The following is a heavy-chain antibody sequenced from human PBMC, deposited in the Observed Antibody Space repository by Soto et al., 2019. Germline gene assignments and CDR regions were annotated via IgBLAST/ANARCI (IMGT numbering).Heavy chain of an antibody. V-gene: IGHV1-18*01. J-gene: IGHJ4*02. CDR3: AREGPTVTTGGPDY. CDR1: GYTFTSYG. CDR2: ISAYNGNT. D-gene: IGHD4-17*01. Sequence: VQLVQSGVEVEKPGASVKVSCKASGYTFTSYGVSCVRQAPGQGLEWMGWISAYNGNTNYAQKVQRRVTMTTDTSTSTAYMELRSLRSDDTAVYCCAREGPTVTTGGPDYWGQGTLVTVSS.